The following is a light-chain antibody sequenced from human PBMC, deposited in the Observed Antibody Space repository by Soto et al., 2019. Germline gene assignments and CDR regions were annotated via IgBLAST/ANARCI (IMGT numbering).Light chain of an antibody. J-gene: IGKJ1*01. CDR2: GAS. CDR3: QQYGSPGT. Sequence: EIVLTQSPGTLSLSPGERATLSCRASQSVSNNYLAWSQQKPGQAPRLLIYGASNTATGIPDRLSGSGSGTDFTLTISRLEPEDFAVYYCQQYGSPGTFGQGTKVDIK. V-gene: IGKV3-20*01. CDR1: QSVSNNY.